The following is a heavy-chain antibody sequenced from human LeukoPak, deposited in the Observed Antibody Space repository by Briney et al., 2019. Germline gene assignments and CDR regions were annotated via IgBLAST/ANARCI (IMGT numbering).Heavy chain of an antibody. CDR1: QLIFSKYG. J-gene: IGHJ4*02. D-gene: IGHD3-3*01. Sequence: GGSLRLSCTGSQLIFSKYGLNWVRQSPGKGLEWISSITRSGSNIDYADSVRGRFTISRDNAKNSLFLHMNSLRVEGTAVYYCARLTIYDDTDYWGQGTLVTVSS. CDR3: ARLTIYDDTDY. CDR2: ITRSGSNI. V-gene: IGHV3-48*03.